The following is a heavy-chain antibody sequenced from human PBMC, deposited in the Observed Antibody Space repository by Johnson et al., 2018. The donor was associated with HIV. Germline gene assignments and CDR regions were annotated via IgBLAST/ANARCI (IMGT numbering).Heavy chain of an antibody. Sequence: QVQLVESGGGVVQPGRSLRLSCAASGFTFSSYAMHWVRQAPGKGLEWVAVISYDGSNKYYADSVTGRFTISRDNSKNTLYLQMNSLRAEDTAVYYCASPIEYSSSADAFDIWGQGTMVTVSS. CDR2: ISYDGSNK. V-gene: IGHV3-30*04. CDR1: GFTFSSYA. J-gene: IGHJ3*02. D-gene: IGHD6-6*01. CDR3: ASPIEYSSSADAFDI.